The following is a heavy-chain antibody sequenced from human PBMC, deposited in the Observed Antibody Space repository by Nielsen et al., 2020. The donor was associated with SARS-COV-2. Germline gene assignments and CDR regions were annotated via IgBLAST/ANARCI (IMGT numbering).Heavy chain of an antibody. V-gene: IGHV4-59*01. D-gene: IGHD5-18*01. CDR1: GGSISSYY. Sequence: SETLSLTCTVSGGSISSYYWSWIRQPPGKGLEWIGYIYYSGSTNYNPSLKSRVTISVDTPKNQFSLKLSSVTAADTAVYYCARVDTAMAYDAFDIWGQGTMVTVSS. CDR3: ARVDTAMAYDAFDI. J-gene: IGHJ3*02. CDR2: IYYSGST.